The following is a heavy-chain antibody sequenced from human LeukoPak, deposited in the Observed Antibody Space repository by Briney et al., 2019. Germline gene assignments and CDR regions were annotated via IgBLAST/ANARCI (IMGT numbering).Heavy chain of an antibody. CDR3: ARVDGGALRY. V-gene: IGHV3-48*03. CDR2: ISSSGSTI. J-gene: IGHJ4*02. Sequence: QTGGSLRLSCAASGFTFSSYEMNWVRQAPGKGLEWVSYISSSGSTIYYADSVKGRFTISSDNAKNSLYLQMNSLRAEDTAVYYCARVDGGALRYWGQGTLVTVSS. CDR1: GFTFSSYE. D-gene: IGHD3-16*01.